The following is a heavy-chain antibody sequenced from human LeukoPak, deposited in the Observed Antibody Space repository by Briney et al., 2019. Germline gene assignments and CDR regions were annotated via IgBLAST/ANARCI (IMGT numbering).Heavy chain of an antibody. V-gene: IGHV3-21*01. D-gene: IGHD3-3*01. J-gene: IGHJ3*02. CDR1: GFTFSSYS. Sequence: GGSLRLSCAASGFTFSSYSMNWVRQAPGKGLEWVSSISSSSSYIYYADSVKGRFTISRDNAKNSLYLQMNSLRAEDTAVYYCASLNPPHNYDFWSGYHDAFDIWGQGTMVTVSS. CDR3: ASLNPPHNYDFWSGYHDAFDI. CDR2: ISSSSSYI.